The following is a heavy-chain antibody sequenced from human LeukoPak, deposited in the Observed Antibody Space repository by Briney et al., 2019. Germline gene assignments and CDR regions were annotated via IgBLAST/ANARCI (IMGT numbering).Heavy chain of an antibody. CDR1: GLTFSTYA. J-gene: IGHJ5*02. CDR2: ISDSGGST. V-gene: IGHV3-23*01. D-gene: IGHD7-27*01. Sequence: GGSLRLSCAASGLTFSTYAMSWVRQAPGKGLEWVSGISDSGGSTYYADSVKGRFTISRDNSKNTLYLQMNSLRGDDTAVYYCARDSPLTAGPFDPWGQGTLVTVSS. CDR3: ARDSPLTAGPFDP.